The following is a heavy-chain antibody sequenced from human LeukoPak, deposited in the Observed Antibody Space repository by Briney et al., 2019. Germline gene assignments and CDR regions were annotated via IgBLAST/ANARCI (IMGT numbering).Heavy chain of an antibody. CDR2: IIPIFGTA. V-gene: IGHV1-69*05. CDR1: GGTFSSYA. D-gene: IGHD6-13*01. J-gene: IGHJ4*02. CDR3: ARDSLVAAAGKAFDY. Sequence: ASVKVSRKASGGTFSSYAISWVRQAPGQGLEWMGGIIPIFGTANYAQKFRGRVTITTDESTSTAYMELSSLRSEDTAVYYCARDSLVAAAGKAFDYWGQGTLVTVSS.